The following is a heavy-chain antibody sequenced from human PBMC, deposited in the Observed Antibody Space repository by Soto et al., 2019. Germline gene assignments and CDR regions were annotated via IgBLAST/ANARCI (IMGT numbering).Heavy chain of an antibody. V-gene: IGHV3-30*18. Sequence: RRLSCAASGFTFSSYGMHWVRQAPGKGLEWVAVISYDGSNKYYADSVKGRFTISGDNSKNTLYLQMNSLRAEDTAVYYCAKDRSGYDYYYYYGMDVWGQGTTVTVSS. J-gene: IGHJ6*02. CDR3: AKDRSGYDYYYYYGMDV. CDR2: ISYDGSNK. D-gene: IGHD5-12*01. CDR1: GFTFSSYG.